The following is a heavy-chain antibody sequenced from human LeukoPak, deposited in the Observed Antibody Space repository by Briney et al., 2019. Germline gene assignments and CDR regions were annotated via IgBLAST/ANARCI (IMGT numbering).Heavy chain of an antibody. D-gene: IGHD3-3*01. CDR3: AKIPNHHYDFWSGYYTGGSGFDY. CDR2: IRSKAYGGTT. J-gene: IGHJ4*02. CDR1: GFTFGDYA. V-gene: IGHV3-49*04. Sequence: GGSLRLSCTASGFTFGDYAMSWVRQAPGKGLEWVGFIRSKAYGGTTEYAASVKGRFTISRDDSKNTLYLQMNSLRAEDTAVYYCAKIPNHHYDFWSGYYTGGSGFDYWGQGTLVTVSS.